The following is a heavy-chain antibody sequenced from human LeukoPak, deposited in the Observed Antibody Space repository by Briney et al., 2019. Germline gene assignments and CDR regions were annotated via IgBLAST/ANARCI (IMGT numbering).Heavy chain of an antibody. V-gene: IGHV3-9*01. D-gene: IGHD3-10*01. J-gene: IGHJ4*02. Sequence: SCKASGYTFTSYYMHWVRQAPGKGLEWVSGISWNSGYIGYEDSVKGRFTISRDNAKNSLYLQMNSLRAEDTALYYCAKGSYGSGSYVDYWGQGTLITVSS. CDR1: GYTFTSYY. CDR2: ISWNSGYI. CDR3: AKGSYGSGSYVDY.